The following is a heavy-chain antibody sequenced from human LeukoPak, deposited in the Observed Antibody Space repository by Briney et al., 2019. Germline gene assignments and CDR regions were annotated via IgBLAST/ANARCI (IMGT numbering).Heavy chain of an antibody. J-gene: IGHJ6*04. V-gene: IGHV1-8*03. CDR2: MNPNSGNT. Sequence: EASVKVSCKASGGTFSSYAINWVRQATGQGLEWMGWMNPNSGNTGYAQKFQGRVTITRNTSISTAYMELSSLRSEDTAVYYCARGSGMDVWGKGTTVTVSS. CDR3: ARGSGMDV. CDR1: GGTFSSYA.